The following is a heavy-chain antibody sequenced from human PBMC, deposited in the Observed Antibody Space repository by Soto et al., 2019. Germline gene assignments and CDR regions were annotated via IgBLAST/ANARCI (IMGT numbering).Heavy chain of an antibody. CDR3: AIVLSAFDYFDY. J-gene: IGHJ4*02. CDR2: IKYDGSEK. V-gene: IGHV3-7*05. Sequence: EVQLVESGGGLVQPGGSLRLACVASGLTFSRNWMTWVRQAPGKGLEWVATIKYDGSEKSYVDSVKGRFTISRDNAMNSLSLQMNSLRAEDTAVYYCAIVLSAFDYFDYWGQGTLVTVSS. CDR1: GLTFSRNW. D-gene: IGHD3-3*02.